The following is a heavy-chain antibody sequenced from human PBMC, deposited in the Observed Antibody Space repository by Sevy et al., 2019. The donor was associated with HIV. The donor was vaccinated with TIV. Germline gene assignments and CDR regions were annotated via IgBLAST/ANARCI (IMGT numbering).Heavy chain of an antibody. CDR1: GFTFSSYG. D-gene: IGHD3-22*01. J-gene: IGHJ4*02. Sequence: GGSLRLPCAASGFTFSSYGMHWVRQAPGKGLEWVAFIRYDGSNKYYADSVKGRFTISRDNSKNTLYLQMNSLRAEDTAVYYCAKDWEDYYDSSGYYDYWGQGTLVTVSS. CDR3: AKDWEDYYDSSGYYDY. V-gene: IGHV3-30*02. CDR2: IRYDGSNK.